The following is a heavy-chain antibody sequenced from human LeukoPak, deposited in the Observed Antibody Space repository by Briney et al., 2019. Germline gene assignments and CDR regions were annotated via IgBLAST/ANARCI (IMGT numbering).Heavy chain of an antibody. CDR1: GGSISSYY. D-gene: IGHD3-22*01. CDR3: ARGHDSSGYYY. CDR2: IYYSGST. J-gene: IGHJ4*02. V-gene: IGHV4-59*01. Sequence: SETLSLTCTVSGGSISSYYWSWIRQPPGKGLEWIGYIYYSGSTNYNPSLKSRVTISVDTSKNQFSLKLSSVTAADTAVYYCARGHDSSGYYYWGQGTLDTVSS.